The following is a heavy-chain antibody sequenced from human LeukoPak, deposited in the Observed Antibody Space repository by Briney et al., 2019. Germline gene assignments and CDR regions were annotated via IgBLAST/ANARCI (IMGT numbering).Heavy chain of an antibody. CDR1: GFTFSSYE. J-gene: IGHJ4*02. D-gene: IGHD3-22*01. CDR3: AAYYYDSSGYYY. V-gene: IGHV3-48*03. CDR2: ISSSGSTI. Sequence: QPGGSLRLSCAASGFTFSSYEMNWVRQAPGKGLEWVSYISSSGSTIYYADSVKGRFTISRDNAKNSLHLQMNSLRAEDTAVYYCAAYYYDSSGYYYWGQGTLVTVSS.